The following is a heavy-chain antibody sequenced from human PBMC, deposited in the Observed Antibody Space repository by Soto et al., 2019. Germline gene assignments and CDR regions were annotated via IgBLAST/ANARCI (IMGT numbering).Heavy chain of an antibody. V-gene: IGHV2-70*18. CDR1: GGSVPSDKYY. CDR3: ARNVYGSGSYYNDP. J-gene: IGHJ5*02. Sequence: TLSLTCTVSGGSVPSDKYYWSWIRQPPGKALEWLALIDWDDDKYYSTSLKTRLTISKGTSKNQVVLIMTNMDPVDTATYYCARNVYGSGSYYNDPWGQGTLVTVSS. CDR2: IDWDDDK. D-gene: IGHD3-10*01.